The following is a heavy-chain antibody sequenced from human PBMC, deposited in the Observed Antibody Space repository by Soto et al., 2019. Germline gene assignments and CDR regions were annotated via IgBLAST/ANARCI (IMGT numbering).Heavy chain of an antibody. J-gene: IGHJ5*02. Sequence: ASVKVSCKASGYTFTSYGISWVRQAPGQGLEWMGWISAYNGNTNYAQKLQGRVTMTTDTSTSTAYMELRSLRSDDTAVYYCARTGNYYDSSAMNWFDPRGQGTLVTVSS. CDR2: ISAYNGNT. D-gene: IGHD3-22*01. CDR1: GYTFTSYG. V-gene: IGHV1-18*04. CDR3: ARTGNYYDSSAMNWFDP.